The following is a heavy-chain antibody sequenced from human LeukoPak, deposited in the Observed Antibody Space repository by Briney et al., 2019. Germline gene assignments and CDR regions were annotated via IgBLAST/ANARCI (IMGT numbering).Heavy chain of an antibody. V-gene: IGHV4-30-2*01. D-gene: IGHD6-13*01. CDR3: ARVPAAATRAFDY. Sequence: SETLSLTCTVSGGSISSGGYYWSWIRQPPGKGLEWIGYIYHSGSTYYNPSLKSRVTISVDRSKNQFSLKLSSVTAADTAVYYCARVPAAATRAFDYWGQGTLVTVSS. J-gene: IGHJ4*02. CDR1: GGSISSGGYY. CDR2: IYHSGST.